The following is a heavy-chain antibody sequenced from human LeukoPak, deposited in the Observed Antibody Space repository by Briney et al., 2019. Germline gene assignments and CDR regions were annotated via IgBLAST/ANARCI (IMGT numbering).Heavy chain of an antibody. J-gene: IGHJ4*02. CDR3: ARVDYGGNADY. V-gene: IGHV1-69*13. CDR1: GGTVSSYA. D-gene: IGHD4-23*01. CDR2: IIPIFGTA. Sequence: GASVKVSCKASGGTVSSYAISWVRQAPGQGLEWMGGIIPIFGTANYAQKFQGRVTITADESTSTAYMELSSRRSEDTAVYDCARVDYGGNADYWGQGTLVTVSS.